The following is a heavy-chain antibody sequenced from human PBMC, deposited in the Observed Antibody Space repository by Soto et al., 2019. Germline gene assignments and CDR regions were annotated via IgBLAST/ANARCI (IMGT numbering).Heavy chain of an antibody. V-gene: IGHV1-24*01. CDR2: FDPEDGET. J-gene: IGHJ4*02. Sequence: QVQLVQSGAEVKKPGASVKVSCKVSGYTLTELSMHWVRQAPGKGLEWMGGFDPEDGETIYAQKFQGRVTMTEDTSTATAYMELSSLRSEDTAVYYCAYSSRGPYYYDSSGYYRNWGQGTLVTVSS. CDR1: GYTLTELS. CDR3: AYSSRGPYYYDSSGYYRN. D-gene: IGHD3-22*01.